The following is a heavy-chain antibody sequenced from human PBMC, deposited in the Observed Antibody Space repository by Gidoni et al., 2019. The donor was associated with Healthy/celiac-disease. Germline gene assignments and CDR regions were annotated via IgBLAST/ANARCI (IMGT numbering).Heavy chain of an antibody. CDR1: GSTFSSYS. CDR3: ARVRYSSSWNYYYYGMDV. V-gene: IGHV3-21*01. CDR2: ISSSSSYI. D-gene: IGHD6-13*01. J-gene: IGHJ6*02. Sequence: VQLVESLGGLVKPGGSLRLPCAASGSTFSSYSMNWVRQAPGKGLEWVSSISSSSSYIYYADSVKGRFTISRDNAKNSLYLQMNSLRAEDTAVYYCARVRYSSSWNYYYYGMDVWGQGTTVTVSS.